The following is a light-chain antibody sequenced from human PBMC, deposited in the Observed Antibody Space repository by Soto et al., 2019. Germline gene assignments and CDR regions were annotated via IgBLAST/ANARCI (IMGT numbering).Light chain of an antibody. CDR3: QQYGGSPWT. V-gene: IGKV3-20*01. CDR2: GAS. J-gene: IGKJ1*01. CDR1: QSVSNSY. Sequence: EIVLSQSPGTLSLSPGERATLSCRASQSVSNSYLAWYQQKPGQAPRLLIYGASSRATGIPDRFSGSGSGTDFAFTISRLEPEDFAVYHCQQYGGSPWTFGQGTKVEIK.